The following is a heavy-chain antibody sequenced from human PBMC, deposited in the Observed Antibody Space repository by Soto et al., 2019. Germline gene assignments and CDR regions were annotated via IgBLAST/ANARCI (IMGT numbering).Heavy chain of an antibody. J-gene: IGHJ6*02. CDR1: GGSISSSSYY. CDR3: ARVTGRYYYGMDV. CDR2: INHSGST. V-gene: IGHV4-39*07. Sequence: ASETLSLTCTVSGGSISSSSYYWSWIRQPPGKGLEWIGEINHSGSTNYNPSLKSRVTISVDTSKNQFSLKLSSVTAADTAVYYCARVTGRYYYGMDVWGQGTTVTVSS.